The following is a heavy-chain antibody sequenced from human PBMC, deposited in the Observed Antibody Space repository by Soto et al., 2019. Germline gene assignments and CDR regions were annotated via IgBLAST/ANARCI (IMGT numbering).Heavy chain of an antibody. CDR1: GGTFSSYT. J-gene: IGHJ6*03. Sequence: QVQLVQSGAEVKKPGSSVKVSCKASGGTFSSYTISWVRQAPGQGLEWMGRIIPILGIANDAQKLQGRVTITADKSTSTAYMELSSLRSEDTAVYYCARSPTVTTSGKANYYYYMDVWGKGTTVTVSS. D-gene: IGHD4-17*01. CDR3: ARSPTVTTSGKANYYYYMDV. V-gene: IGHV1-69*02. CDR2: IIPILGIA.